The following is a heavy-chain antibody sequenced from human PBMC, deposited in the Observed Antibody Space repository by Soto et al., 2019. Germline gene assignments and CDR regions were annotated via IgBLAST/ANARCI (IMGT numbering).Heavy chain of an antibody. J-gene: IGHJ5*02. CDR1: GFTFTKAW. CDR3: ISCSRGHCYVPIDA. Sequence: EVQLVESGGGLVKPGGSLRLSCAASGFTFTKAWMSWVRQAPGKGLEWVGRIKSNPDGGTPDYAAPVNCSFTVSRDDSLNTLYLQMNSPENEYTAVYYCISCSRGHCYVPIDAWGQGTVVTVSS. V-gene: IGHV3-15*01. CDR2: IKSNPDGGTP. D-gene: IGHD2-15*01.